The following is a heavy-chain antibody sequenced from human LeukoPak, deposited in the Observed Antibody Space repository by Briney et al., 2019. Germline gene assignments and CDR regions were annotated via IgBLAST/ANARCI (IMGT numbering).Heavy chain of an antibody. CDR2: IVEDGSQK. CDR3: ARDVIGGDTLDS. V-gene: IGHV3-7*01. D-gene: IGHD2-21*02. CDR1: GFTFSSCW. Sequence: GGSLRLSCAASGFTFSSCWMTWVRQAPGKELEWVASIVEDGSQKYYVDSVKGRFTISRDNAKNSLYLQMNSLEAEDTAVYYCARDVIGGDTLDSWGQGTLVTVSS. J-gene: IGHJ4*02.